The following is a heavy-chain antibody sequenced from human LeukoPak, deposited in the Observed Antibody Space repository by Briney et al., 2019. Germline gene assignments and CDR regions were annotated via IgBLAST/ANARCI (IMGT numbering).Heavy chain of an antibody. D-gene: IGHD3-16*02. V-gene: IGHV3-53*01. Sequence: VGSLRLSCAASGFTVSSNYMSWVRQAPGKGLEWVSVIYSGGSTYYADSVKGRFTISRDNSKNTLYLQMNSLRAEDTAVYYCATAYRYYMDVWGKGTTVTVSS. J-gene: IGHJ6*03. CDR3: ATAYRYYMDV. CDR1: GFTVSSNY. CDR2: IYSGGST.